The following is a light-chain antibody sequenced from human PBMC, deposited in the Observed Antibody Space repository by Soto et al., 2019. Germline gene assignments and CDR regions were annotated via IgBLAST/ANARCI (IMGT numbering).Light chain of an antibody. CDR3: QKYNSAPRT. CDR2: AAS. J-gene: IGKJ1*01. Sequence: DIQMTQSPSSLSASVGDRVTITCRASQGISKYLAWYQQKPGKVPKLLIYAASTLKSGVPSRFSGSGSGTDFTLTISSLQPEDVATYFCQKYNSAPRTFGQGTKVEIK. V-gene: IGKV1-27*01. CDR1: QGISKY.